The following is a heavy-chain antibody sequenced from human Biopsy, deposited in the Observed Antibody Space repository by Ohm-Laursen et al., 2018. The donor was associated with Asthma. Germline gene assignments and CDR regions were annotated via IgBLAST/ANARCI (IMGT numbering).Heavy chain of an antibody. J-gene: IGHJ4*02. CDR3: ARDREYSSGWYQPLFDY. CDR2: IWYDGSNK. Sequence: SLRLSCTASGFTFRSYGMHWVRQAPGKGLEWVAVIWYDGSNKYYADSVKGRFTISRDNSKNTLYLQMNSLRAEDTAVYYCARDREYSSGWYQPLFDYWGQGTLVTVSS. CDR1: GFTFRSYG. V-gene: IGHV3-33*08. D-gene: IGHD6-19*01.